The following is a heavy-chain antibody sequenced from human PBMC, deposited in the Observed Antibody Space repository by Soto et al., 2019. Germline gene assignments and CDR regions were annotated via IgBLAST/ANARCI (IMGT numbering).Heavy chain of an antibody. CDR3: ARDWEYYGSGANFFDY. J-gene: IGHJ4*02. Sequence: QVQLVQSGAEVKKTGASVKVSCKASGYTFTSYFMHWVRQAPGQGPEWMGRINPSGSTTYSQKFQGRVTVTRDTSTSTVYMELRSLTSEDTAVYYCARDWEYYGSGANFFDYWGQGTLVIVSS. CDR2: INPSGST. V-gene: IGHV1-46*01. D-gene: IGHD3-10*01. CDR1: GYTFTSYF.